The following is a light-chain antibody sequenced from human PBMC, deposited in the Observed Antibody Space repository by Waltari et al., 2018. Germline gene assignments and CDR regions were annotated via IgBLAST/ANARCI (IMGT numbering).Light chain of an antibody. V-gene: IGKV4-1*01. CDR1: QTLFYSSNNTNY. J-gene: IGKJ1*01. Sequence: IVMTQSPDFLSAPLGEMATIHFNSSQTLFYSSNNTNYLACYQLKPGQPPKMLIFWASTRESGVPDRFSGSGSATDFTLTIDTLQAEDVAVYYCQQYYTTPTFGQGTKVEIK. CDR3: QQYYTTPT. CDR2: WAS.